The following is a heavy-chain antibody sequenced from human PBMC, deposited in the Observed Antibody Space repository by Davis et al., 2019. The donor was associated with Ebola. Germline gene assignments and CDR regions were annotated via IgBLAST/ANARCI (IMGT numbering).Heavy chain of an antibody. CDR2: ISNNGKFT. V-gene: IGHV3-21*06. CDR1: GFTFEKYW. Sequence: GGSLRLSCVDSGFTFEKYWMHWVRLVPGKGLEWISAISNNGKFTYYADSVKGRVTISRDNAESSLYLEINRLRVEDTAVYYCTRGDVWGQGTTVTVSS. J-gene: IGHJ6*02. CDR3: TRGDV.